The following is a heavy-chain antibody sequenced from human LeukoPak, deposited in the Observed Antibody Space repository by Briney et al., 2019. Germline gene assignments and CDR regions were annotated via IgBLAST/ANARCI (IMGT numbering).Heavy chain of an antibody. Sequence: GGSQRLSCAASGFTFRTYWMSWVRQAPGKGREWVANIKEDGSEKYYVDSVKGRFVISRDNAKNSLYLQMDSLRVDDTAIYYCARDQEGGAGSCYFDFWGQGALVTVSS. CDR2: IKEDGSEK. D-gene: IGHD2-15*01. CDR1: GFTFRTYW. J-gene: IGHJ4*02. CDR3: ARDQEGGAGSCYFDF. V-gene: IGHV3-7*01.